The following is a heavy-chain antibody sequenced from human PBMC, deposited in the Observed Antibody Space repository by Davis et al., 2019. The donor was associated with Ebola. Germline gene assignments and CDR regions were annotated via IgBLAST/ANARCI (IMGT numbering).Heavy chain of an antibody. CDR1: GFSLSTSGVN. J-gene: IGHJ3*02. CDR2: IYWDDDK. Sequence: SGPTLVKPTQTLTLTCPFSGFSLSTSGVNVGWIRQPPGKALEWLAVIYWDDDKRYSPSLKSRLTVTKDTSKNQVVLTMTNMDPVDTATYYCAHGHGDIWGQGTMVTVSP. CDR3: AHGHGDI. V-gene: IGHV2-5*02.